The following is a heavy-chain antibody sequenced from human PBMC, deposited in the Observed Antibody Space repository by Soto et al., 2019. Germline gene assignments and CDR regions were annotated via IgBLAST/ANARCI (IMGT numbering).Heavy chain of an antibody. Sequence: SETLSLTCTVSGGSISSYYWSWIRQPPGKGLEWIGNIYYSGSTNYNPSLKSRVTISVDTSKNQFSLKLSSVTAADTAVYYCARPLISIAAAGSIRFDPWGQGTLVTVSS. V-gene: IGHV4-59*08. J-gene: IGHJ5*02. CDR3: ARPLISIAAAGSIRFDP. CDR2: IYYSGST. CDR1: GGSISSYY. D-gene: IGHD6-13*01.